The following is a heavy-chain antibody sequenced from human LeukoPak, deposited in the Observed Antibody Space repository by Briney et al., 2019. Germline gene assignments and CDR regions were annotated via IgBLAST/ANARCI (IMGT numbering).Heavy chain of an antibody. Sequence: SETLSLTCTVSGYSISSGYYWGWIRQPPGKGLEWIGSIYHSGSTYYNPSLKSRVTISVDTSKNQFSLKLSSVTAADTAVYYCARGQGAGSHSDDAFDIWGQGTMVTVSS. V-gene: IGHV4-38-2*02. D-gene: IGHD3-10*01. CDR1: GYSISSGYY. CDR3: ARGQGAGSHSDDAFDI. J-gene: IGHJ3*02. CDR2: IYHSGST.